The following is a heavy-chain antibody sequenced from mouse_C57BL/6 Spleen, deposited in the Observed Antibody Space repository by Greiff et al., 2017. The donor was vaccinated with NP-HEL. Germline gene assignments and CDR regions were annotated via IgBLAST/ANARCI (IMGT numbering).Heavy chain of an antibody. Sequence: VQLQQSGAELARPGASVKLSCKASGYTFTSYGISWVKQRTGQGLEWIGEIYPRSGNTYYNEKFKGKATLTADKSSSTAYMELRSLTSEDSAVYFCARSYGSSYEGAAWFAYWGQGTLVTVSA. V-gene: IGHV1-81*01. CDR1: GYTFTSYG. CDR3: ARSYGSSYEGAAWFAY. CDR2: IYPRSGNT. J-gene: IGHJ3*01. D-gene: IGHD1-1*01.